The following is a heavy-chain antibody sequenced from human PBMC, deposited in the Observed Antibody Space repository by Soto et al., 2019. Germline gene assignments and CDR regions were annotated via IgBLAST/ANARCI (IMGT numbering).Heavy chain of an antibody. CDR3: ARAVTAMVLRHYGMDV. CDR1: GGTFSSYA. Sequence: GASVKVSCKASGGTFSSYAISWVRQAPGQGLEWMGGIIPIFGTANYAQKFQGRVTITADKSTSTAYMELSSLRSEDTAVYYCARAVTAMVLRHYGMDVWGQGTTVTVSS. D-gene: IGHD5-18*01. V-gene: IGHV1-69*06. J-gene: IGHJ6*02. CDR2: IIPIFGTA.